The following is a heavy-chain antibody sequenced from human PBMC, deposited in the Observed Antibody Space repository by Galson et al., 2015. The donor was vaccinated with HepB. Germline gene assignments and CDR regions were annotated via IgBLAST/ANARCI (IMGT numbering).Heavy chain of an antibody. CDR1: GFTLGAYA. Sequence: SLRLSCAASGFTLGAYAMSWFRQAPGKGLEWVGFIRSKAYGGTTAYAASVKGRFTISRDNSKSIAYLQMNSLKTEDTAVYYCTRAGGGWYARGLSDYWGQGTLVTVSS. D-gene: IGHD6-19*01. CDR3: TRAGGGWYARGLSDY. V-gene: IGHV3-49*03. J-gene: IGHJ4*02. CDR2: IRSKAYGGTT.